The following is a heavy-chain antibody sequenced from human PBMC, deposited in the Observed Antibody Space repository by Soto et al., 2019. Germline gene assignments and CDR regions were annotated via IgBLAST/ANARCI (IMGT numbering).Heavy chain of an antibody. D-gene: IGHD3-22*01. CDR3: ARGRAYYDSKGAFDN. CDR2: IYYSGRT. J-gene: IGHJ3*02. Sequence: QVQLQESGPGLVKPSQTLSLTCTVSGGSISSGDYYWSWIRQPPGKGLEWIGYIYYSGRTYYNPSLKSRVIMLVDTSKGTFAQKLSSVTAADTAVYDCARGRAYYDSKGAFDNWGQETMVTVSS. CDR1: GGSISSGDYY. V-gene: IGHV4-30-4*01.